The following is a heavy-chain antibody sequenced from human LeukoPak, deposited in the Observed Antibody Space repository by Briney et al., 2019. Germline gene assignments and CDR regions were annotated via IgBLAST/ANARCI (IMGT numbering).Heavy chain of an antibody. Sequence: PGGSLRLSCAVSGLIFSRYSMHWVRQAPGEGLLWVSGINGDGSSASYGNSVKGRFTIARVNAKNTLFLQMNSLTVEDTAVYYCARAFHFGDFFDYWGQGALVTVSS. J-gene: IGHJ4*02. CDR3: ARAFHFGDFFDY. CDR1: GLIFSRYS. CDR2: INGDGSSA. D-gene: IGHD4-17*01. V-gene: IGHV3-74*01.